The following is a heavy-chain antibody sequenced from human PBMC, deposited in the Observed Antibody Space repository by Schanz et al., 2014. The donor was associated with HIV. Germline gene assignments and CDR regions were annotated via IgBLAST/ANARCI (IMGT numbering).Heavy chain of an antibody. CDR3: ARLDTSMTAADS. V-gene: IGHV4-39*01. Sequence: QVQLQESGPGLVKPSETLSLTCTVSGGSINNRSYYWGWIRQPPGKGLEWIGSIYYSANTYYNPSLKRRVTIPVDPSRNQFSRKLTSVTAADTAVYYCARLDTSMTAADSWGQGTPVTVSS. J-gene: IGHJ4*02. D-gene: IGHD5-18*01. CDR2: IYYSANT. CDR1: GGSINNRSYY.